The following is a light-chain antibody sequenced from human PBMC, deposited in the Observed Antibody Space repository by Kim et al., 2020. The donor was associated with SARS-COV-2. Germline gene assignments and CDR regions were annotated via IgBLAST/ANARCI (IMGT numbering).Light chain of an antibody. CDR2: KAS. J-gene: IGKJ1*01. CDR1: QTVGNW. Sequence: DIQMTQSPSTLSAYVGDRVTITCRASQTVGNWLAWYQQKPGRAPKVLIYKASTLESGVPSRFSGSGSGTEFTLTITSLQPDDFATYFCQQYDSRVTFGQGTKVDIK. V-gene: IGKV1-5*03. CDR3: QQYDSRVT.